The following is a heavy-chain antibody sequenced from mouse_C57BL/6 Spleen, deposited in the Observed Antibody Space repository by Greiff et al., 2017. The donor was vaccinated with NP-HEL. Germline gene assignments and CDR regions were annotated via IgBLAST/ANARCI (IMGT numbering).Heavy chain of an antibody. V-gene: IGHV7-3*01. CDR2: IRNKANGYPT. CDR3: ASLVATYYYAMDY. D-gene: IGHD1-1*01. Sequence: EVQLVESGGGLVQPGGSLSLSCAASGFTFTDYYMSWVRQPPGKALEWLGFIRNKANGYPTEYSASVKGRFTISRVNSQSILYLPMNALRAEDSSTYYCASLVATYYYAMDYWGQGTSVTVSS. J-gene: IGHJ4*01. CDR1: GFTFTDYY.